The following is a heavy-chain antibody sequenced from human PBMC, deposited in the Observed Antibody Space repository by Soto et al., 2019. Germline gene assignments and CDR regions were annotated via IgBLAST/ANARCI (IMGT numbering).Heavy chain of an antibody. Sequence: QVHLVESGGGVVQPGRSLTLSCEVSGFTLSNSGIHWVRQAPDKGLEWVATIAYEGKTANYADSAKGRFTISRDISKSTVYLQMNSLRREDTATYYCAKSTSGYGGASDFWGQGTVVTVS. CDR3: AKSTSGYGGASDF. J-gene: IGHJ4*02. V-gene: IGHV3-30*18. CDR1: GFTLSNSG. CDR2: IAYEGKTA. D-gene: IGHD4-17*01.